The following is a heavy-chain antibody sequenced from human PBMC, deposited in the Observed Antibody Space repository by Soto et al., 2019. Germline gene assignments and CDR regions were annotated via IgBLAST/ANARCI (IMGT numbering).Heavy chain of an antibody. D-gene: IGHD3-16*02. CDR2: ISYSGST. V-gene: IGHV4-31*11. CDR3: ARYRFSDTWSKFDY. CDR1: GASFSSDAYY. J-gene: IGHJ4*02. Sequence: SETLSLTCAVSGASFSSDAYYWSWIRQHPGKGLEWIGYISYSGSTYYNPSLKSRVTISVDTSKNQFSLKLTSVTAADTAVYYCARYRFSDTWSKFDYWGQGTLVTVSS.